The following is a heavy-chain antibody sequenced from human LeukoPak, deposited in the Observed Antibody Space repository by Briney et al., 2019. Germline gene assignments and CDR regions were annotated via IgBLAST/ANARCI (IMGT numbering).Heavy chain of an antibody. CDR1: GYTFTSYG. V-gene: IGHV1-18*01. Sequence: ASVKVSCKASGYTFTSYGISWVRQAPGQGLEWMGWISAYNGNTNYAQKLQGRVTMTTDTSTSTAYMELRSLRSDDTAVYYYAGFSYYYGSGSYGMDVWGQGTTVTVSS. D-gene: IGHD3-10*01. J-gene: IGHJ6*02. CDR2: ISAYNGNT. CDR3: AGFSYYYGSGSYGMDV.